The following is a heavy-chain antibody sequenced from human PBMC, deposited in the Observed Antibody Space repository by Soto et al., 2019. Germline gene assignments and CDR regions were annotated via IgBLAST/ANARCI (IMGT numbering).Heavy chain of an antibody. CDR3: ARVRGGLVGATTRYYYGMDV. CDR1: GGTFSSYA. D-gene: IGHD1-26*01. CDR2: IIPIFGTA. Sequence: VASVKVSCKASGGTFSSYAISCVRQAPGQGLEWMGGIIPIFGTANYAQKFQGRVTITADESTSTAYMELSSLRSEDTAVYYCARVRGGLVGATTRYYYGMDVWGQGTTVTVSS. J-gene: IGHJ6*02. V-gene: IGHV1-69*13.